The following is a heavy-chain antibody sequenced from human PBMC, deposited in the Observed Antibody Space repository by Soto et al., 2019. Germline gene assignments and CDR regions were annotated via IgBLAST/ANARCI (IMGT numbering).Heavy chain of an antibody. V-gene: IGHV3-7*01. D-gene: IGHD5-12*01. CDR3: ARTPVVGWLRSVEGLSPDPDQEYYFDY. CDR1: GFTFSSYW. Sequence: GGSLRLSCAASGFTFSSYWMSWVRQAPGKGLKWVANIKQDGSEKYYVDSVKGRFTISRDNAKNSLYLQMNSLRAEDTAVYYCARTPVVGWLRSVEGLSPDPDQEYYFDYWGQGTLVTVSS. J-gene: IGHJ4*02. CDR2: IKQDGSEK.